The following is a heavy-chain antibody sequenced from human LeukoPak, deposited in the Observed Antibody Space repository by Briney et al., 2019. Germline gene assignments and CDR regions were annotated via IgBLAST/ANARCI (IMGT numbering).Heavy chain of an antibody. CDR1: GGSISSGDYY. D-gene: IGHD3-22*01. V-gene: IGHV4-30-4*02. J-gene: IGHJ4*02. CDR2: IYYSGST. Sequence: SETLSLTCTVSGGSISSGDYYWSWIRQPPGKGLEWIGYIYYSGSTYYNPSLKSRVTISVDTSKNQFSLKLSSVTAADTAVYYCARAPYYYDSSGYDYWGQGTLVTVSS. CDR3: ARAPYYYDSSGYDY.